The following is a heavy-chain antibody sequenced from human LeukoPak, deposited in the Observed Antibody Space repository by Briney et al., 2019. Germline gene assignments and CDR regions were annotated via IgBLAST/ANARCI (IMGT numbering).Heavy chain of an antibody. CDR2: ISGSGSST. Sequence: GGSLRLSCAASGFTFSSYAMSWVRQAPGKGLEWVSGISGSGSSTYYADSVKGRFTISRDNSKNTLYLQMNSLRAEGTAVYYCAKASGITAAGTLLDVWGQGTTVTVSS. D-gene: IGHD6-13*01. J-gene: IGHJ6*02. V-gene: IGHV3-23*01. CDR3: AKASGITAAGTLLDV. CDR1: GFTFSSYA.